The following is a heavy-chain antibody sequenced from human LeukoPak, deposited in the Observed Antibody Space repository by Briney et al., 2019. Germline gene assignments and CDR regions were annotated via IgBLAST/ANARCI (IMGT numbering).Heavy chain of an antibody. V-gene: IGHV4-59*01. J-gene: IGHJ5*02. Sequence: SETLSLTCTVSGGSISSYYWSWIRQPPGKGLEWIGYIYYSGSTNYNPSLKSRVTISVDTSKNQFSLKLSSVTAADTAVYYCARAPAYIAAAGAGWFDPWGQGTLVTVSS. CDR1: GGSISSYY. D-gene: IGHD6-13*01. CDR3: ARAPAYIAAAGAGWFDP. CDR2: IYYSGST.